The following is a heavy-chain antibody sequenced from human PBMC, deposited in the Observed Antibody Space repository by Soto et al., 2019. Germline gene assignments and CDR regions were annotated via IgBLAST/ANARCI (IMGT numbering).Heavy chain of an antibody. CDR3: AKDSHYYGSRPTLNWFDP. CDR2: ISGSGGST. V-gene: IGHV3-23*01. D-gene: IGHD3-10*01. J-gene: IGHJ5*02. Sequence: GGSLRLSCAASGFTFSSYAMSWVRQAPGKGLEWVSAISGSGGSTYYADSVKGRFTISRDTSKNTLYLQMNSLRAEDTAVYYCAKDSHYYGSRPTLNWFDPWGQGTLVTVSS. CDR1: GFTFSSYA.